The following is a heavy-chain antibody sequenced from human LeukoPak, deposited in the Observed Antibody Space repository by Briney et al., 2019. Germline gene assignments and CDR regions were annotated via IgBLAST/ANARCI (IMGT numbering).Heavy chain of an antibody. CDR3: AGEKYYDILTGYPYFDY. J-gene: IGHJ4*02. D-gene: IGHD3-9*01. Sequence: SETLSLTCAVSGYSISSGYYWGWIRQPPGEGLEWIGRNYHSGSTYYNPSLKSRVTISVDTSKNQFSLKLSSVTAADTAVYYCAGEKYYDILTGYPYFDYWGQGTLVTVSS. V-gene: IGHV4-38-2*01. CDR1: GYSISSGYY. CDR2: NYHSGST.